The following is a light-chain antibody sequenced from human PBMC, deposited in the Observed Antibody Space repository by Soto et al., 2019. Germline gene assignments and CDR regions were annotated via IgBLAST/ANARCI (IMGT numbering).Light chain of an antibody. CDR2: GTS. Sequence: EIVFTQSPGTLSLSPGERATLSCRASQSVSSSYLAWYQQKPGQAPRLLIYGTSSRATAIPDRFSGSGSGTDFTLTISRLEPEDFAVYYCQQYGSSSWTFGQGTKVDNK. J-gene: IGKJ1*01. CDR1: QSVSSSY. V-gene: IGKV3-20*01. CDR3: QQYGSSSWT.